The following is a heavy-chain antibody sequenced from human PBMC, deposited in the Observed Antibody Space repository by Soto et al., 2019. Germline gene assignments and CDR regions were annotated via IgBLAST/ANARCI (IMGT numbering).Heavy chain of an antibody. CDR2: INAGYGNT. V-gene: IGHV1-3*01. J-gene: IGHJ4*02. CDR3: ARDTGDGTFDF. D-gene: IGHD7-27*01. Sequence: ASVKVSCKASGYTFSSYAMHWVRQAPGQRLEWMGWINAGYGNTKSSQKFQDRVTISRDTSASTAYMELTSLRSEDTAVYYCARDTGDGTFDFWGQGTLVTVSS. CDR1: GYTFSSYA.